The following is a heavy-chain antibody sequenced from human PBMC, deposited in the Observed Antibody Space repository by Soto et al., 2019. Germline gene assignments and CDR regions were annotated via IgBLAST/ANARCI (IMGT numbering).Heavy chain of an antibody. CDR1: GFILNNYA. CDR3: VKRGRNWGAFDF. Sequence: VQLLESGGDLVQPGGSLRLSCVASGFILNNYAMSWVRQAPGKGLAWVSTIGGTDGDSDGVPWYEDSVKGRFTISRDSSANTLFLHMYNLRAEDSALYYCVKRGRNWGAFDFWGQGTTVFVSS. D-gene: IGHD7-27*01. CDR2: IGGTDGDSDGVP. J-gene: IGHJ3*01. V-gene: IGHV3-23*01.